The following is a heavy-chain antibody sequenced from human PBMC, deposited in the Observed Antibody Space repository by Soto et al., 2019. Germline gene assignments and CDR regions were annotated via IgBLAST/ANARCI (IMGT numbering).Heavy chain of an antibody. Sequence: QVQLVQSGAEVNRPGSSVKVSCKASGDTFNFYSINWVRQAPGLGLEWMGRVNPIVSMSNYAQEFHGRVTLTADKATSTAYMELSSLRSEDTAIYYCASSYGSGYRAFDYWGQGALVTVSS. CDR3: ASSYGSGYRAFDY. D-gene: IGHD3-10*01. CDR1: GDTFNFYS. V-gene: IGHV1-69*02. CDR2: VNPIVSMS. J-gene: IGHJ4*02.